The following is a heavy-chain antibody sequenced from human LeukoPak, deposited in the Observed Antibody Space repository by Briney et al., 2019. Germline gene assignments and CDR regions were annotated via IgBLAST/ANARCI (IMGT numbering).Heavy chain of an antibody. CDR1: GYTFTSYG. Sequence: ASVKVSCKASGYTFTSYGISWVRQAPGQGLEWMGWISAYNGNTNYAQKLQGRVTMTTDISTSTAYMELRSLRSDDTAVYYCARGGYYDFWRRRDIYYYGMDVWGQGTTVTVSS. V-gene: IGHV1-18*01. CDR3: ARGGYYDFWRRRDIYYYGMDV. CDR2: ISAYNGNT. J-gene: IGHJ6*02. D-gene: IGHD3-3*01.